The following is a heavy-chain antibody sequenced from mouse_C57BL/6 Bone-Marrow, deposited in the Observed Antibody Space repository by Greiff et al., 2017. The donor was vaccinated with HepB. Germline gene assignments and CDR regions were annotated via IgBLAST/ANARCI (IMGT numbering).Heavy chain of an antibody. CDR3: ARWVLRYRLDY. CDR2: IYPRDGSP. Sequence: ESGPELVKPGASVKLSCKASGYTFPSYDINWVKQRPGPGLEWIGWIYPRDGSPKYNEKFKGKATWTVDTSSSTAYMELHSLTSEDSAVYFCARWVLRYRLDYWGQGTTLTVSS. D-gene: IGHD1-1*01. CDR1: GYTFPSYD. J-gene: IGHJ2*01. V-gene: IGHV1-85*01.